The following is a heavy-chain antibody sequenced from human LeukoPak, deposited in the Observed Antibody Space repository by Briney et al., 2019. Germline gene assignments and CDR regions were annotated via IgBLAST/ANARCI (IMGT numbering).Heavy chain of an antibody. V-gene: IGHV3-9*01. CDR1: GFTFDDYA. Sequence: GGSLRLSCAASGFTFDDYAMHWVRQAPGKGLEWVSGISWNSGSIGYADSVKGRFTISRDNAKNSLYLQMNSLRAEDTALYYCAKVSPDYCSSTSCYMGNFDYWGQGTLVTVSS. D-gene: IGHD2-2*02. CDR2: ISWNSGSI. CDR3: AKVSPDYCSSTSCYMGNFDY. J-gene: IGHJ4*02.